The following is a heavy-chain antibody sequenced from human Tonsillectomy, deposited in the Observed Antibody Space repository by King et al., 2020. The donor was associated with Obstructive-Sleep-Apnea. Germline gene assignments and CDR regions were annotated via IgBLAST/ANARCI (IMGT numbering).Heavy chain of an antibody. CDR1: GYIFINYY. V-gene: IGHV1-46*01. CDR3: ARDWGGSGSGGFDY. J-gene: IGHJ4*02. Sequence: VQLVESGAEVKKPGASVKVSCKASGYIFINYYMHWVRQAPGQGLEWMGVISASGGSTNYAQKFQGRVTMTRDTSTSTVYMELNSLGSEETAVYYCARDWGGSGSGGFDYWGQGTLVTVSS. CDR2: ISASGGST. D-gene: IGHD3-16*01.